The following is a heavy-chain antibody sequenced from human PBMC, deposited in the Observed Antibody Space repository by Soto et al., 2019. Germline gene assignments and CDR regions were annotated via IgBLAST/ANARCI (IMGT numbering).Heavy chain of an antibody. Sequence: QVQLVQSGAEVKKPGSSVKVSCKASGGTFSSYAISWVRQAPGQGLEWMGGIIPIFGTANYAQKFQGRVTITADESTSTAYMELSSLRSEDTAVYSCAREEITMIVVVITPGGMDVWGQGTTVTVSS. CDR3: AREEITMIVVVITPGGMDV. J-gene: IGHJ6*02. CDR2: IIPIFGTA. V-gene: IGHV1-69*01. D-gene: IGHD3-22*01. CDR1: GGTFSSYA.